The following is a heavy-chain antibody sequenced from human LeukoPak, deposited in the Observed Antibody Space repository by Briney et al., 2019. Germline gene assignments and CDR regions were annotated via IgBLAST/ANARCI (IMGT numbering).Heavy chain of an antibody. CDR3: AKDLKSMVRGACMDA. J-gene: IGHJ6*02. CDR1: GFTFNSFG. D-gene: IGHD3-10*01. Sequence: GRSLRLSCAASGFTFNSFGIHWVRQAPGKGLEWVAVITYDGYYKYYADSVKGRFTISSDNSKNTLFLRMNSLRAEDTAVYYCAKDLKSMVRGACMDAWGQGTTVTVSS. V-gene: IGHV3-30*18. CDR2: ITYDGYYK.